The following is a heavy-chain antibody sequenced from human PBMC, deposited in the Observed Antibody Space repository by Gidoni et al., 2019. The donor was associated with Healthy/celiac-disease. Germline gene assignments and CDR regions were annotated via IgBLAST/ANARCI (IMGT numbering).Heavy chain of an antibody. CDR3: AKVVVVVTASYYFDY. J-gene: IGHJ4*02. V-gene: IGHV3-23*01. CDR2: ISGSGGST. Sequence: EVQLLESGGGLVQPGGPLRLSCAASGFPFNSYAMSWVRQAPGKGLEWVSAISGSGGSTYYADSVKGRFTISRDNSKNTLYLQMNSLRAEDTAVYYCAKVVVVVTASYYFDYWGQGTLVTVSS. CDR1: GFPFNSYA. D-gene: IGHD2-21*02.